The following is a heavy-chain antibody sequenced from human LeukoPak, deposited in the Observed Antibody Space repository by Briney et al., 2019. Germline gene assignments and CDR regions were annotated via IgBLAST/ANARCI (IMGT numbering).Heavy chain of an antibody. V-gene: IGHV4-61*05. CDR1: GGSISSSSYY. CDR3: ARELGDYYFDY. CDR2: IYYSGST. Sequence: SETLSLTCTVSGGSISSSSYYWGWIRQPPGKGLEWIGYIYYSGSTNYNPSLKSRVAISVDTSKNQFSLKLSSVTAADTAVYYCARELGDYYFDYWGQGTLVTVSS. J-gene: IGHJ4*01. D-gene: IGHD7-27*01.